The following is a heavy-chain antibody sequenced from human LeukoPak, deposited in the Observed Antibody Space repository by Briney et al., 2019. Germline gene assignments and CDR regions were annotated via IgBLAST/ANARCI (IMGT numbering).Heavy chain of an antibody. Sequence: ASVKVSCKTSGYTFTRYGITWVRQAPGQGLEWMGWISSDNGDTKYAQKFQGRVTMTTDTSTSTAYMELRSLRSDDTAVYYCAREGGEEGSGELCLDHWGQGTLVIVSS. CDR1: GYTFTRYG. CDR3: AREGGEEGSGELCLDH. V-gene: IGHV1-18*01. D-gene: IGHD3-10*01. J-gene: IGHJ4*02. CDR2: ISSDNGDT.